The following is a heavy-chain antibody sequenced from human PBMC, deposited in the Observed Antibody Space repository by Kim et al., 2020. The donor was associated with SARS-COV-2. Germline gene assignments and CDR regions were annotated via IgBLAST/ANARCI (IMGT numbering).Heavy chain of an antibody. V-gene: IGHV3-21*01. Sequence: GGSLRLSCAASGPASGFTFSFHSMNWVRQAPGKGLEWVSSISTTGDYIFYADSVKCRFTIARDNAQYSVSLQMSSLRVEDSAVYYCARDMRYCTSTSCYGQGDYRMDVWGQGTTVSVSS. CDR2: ISTTGDYI. CDR1: GFTFSFHS. CDR3: ARDMRYCTSTSCYGQGDYRMDV. J-gene: IGHJ6*02. D-gene: IGHD2-2*01.